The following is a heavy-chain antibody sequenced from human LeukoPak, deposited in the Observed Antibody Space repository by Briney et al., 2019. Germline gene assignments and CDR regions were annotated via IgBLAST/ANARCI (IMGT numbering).Heavy chain of an antibody. CDR3: ARGDSGYDMGGFSYDFDY. D-gene: IGHD5-12*01. CDR1: GVTLSRYA. CDR2: ISYGGSIK. V-gene: IGHV3-30*03. Sequence: HPGGSLRLSCAATGVTLSRYAMRWVRQAPGKGPEWVAVISYGGSIKYYADFVKGRFTLSRDNSKNTVYLRMTSLRAEDTAAYYCARGDSGYDMGGFSYDFDYWGQGTLVTVSS. J-gene: IGHJ4*02.